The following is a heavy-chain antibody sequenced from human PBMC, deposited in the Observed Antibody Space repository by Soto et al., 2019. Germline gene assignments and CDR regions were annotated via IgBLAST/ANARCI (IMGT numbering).Heavy chain of an antibody. D-gene: IGHD3-3*01. Sequence: QVQLVQSGAALKKTGSSVKVSCKASGGTFSTNSINWLRQAPGQGLEWMGGIIPMFGSVTYSNKFQDRITSTADESTITVYRDLSSLGFEDTAVYYCARYPNYYDTWSDYVWGYLVQISGQGRLVSVSS. CDR3: ARYPNYYDTWSDYVWGYLVQI. J-gene: IGHJ3*02. CDR2: IIPMFGSV. V-gene: IGHV1-69*12. CDR1: GGTFSTNS.